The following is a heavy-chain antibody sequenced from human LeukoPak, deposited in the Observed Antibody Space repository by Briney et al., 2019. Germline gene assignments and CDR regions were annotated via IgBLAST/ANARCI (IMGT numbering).Heavy chain of an antibody. D-gene: IGHD6-13*01. CDR1: GFTFSNYA. Sequence: GGSLRLSCTASGFTFSNYAMHWVRQAPGKGLEWVAIISYDGNKEYYADSVKGRFTISRDNSKNTLYLQINSLRPDDTAVHYCAREHMAAAGANWFDPWGQGTLVTVSS. J-gene: IGHJ5*02. CDR2: ISYDGNKE. CDR3: AREHMAAAGANWFDP. V-gene: IGHV3-30*04.